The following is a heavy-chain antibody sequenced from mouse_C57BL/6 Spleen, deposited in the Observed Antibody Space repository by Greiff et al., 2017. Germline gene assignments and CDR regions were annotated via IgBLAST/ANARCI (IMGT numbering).Heavy chain of an antibody. CDR1: GYTFTSYW. J-gene: IGHJ2*01. V-gene: IGHV1-64*01. CDR3: ARDPYDFDY. Sequence: QVQLQQPGAELVKPGASVKLSCKASGYTFTSYWMHWVKQRPGQGLEWIGMINPNSGSTNYNEKFKIKATLTVDKSASTAYMQLSSLTSEDSAVYYCARDPYDFDYWGQGTTLSVSS. D-gene: IGHD2-14*01. CDR2: INPNSGST.